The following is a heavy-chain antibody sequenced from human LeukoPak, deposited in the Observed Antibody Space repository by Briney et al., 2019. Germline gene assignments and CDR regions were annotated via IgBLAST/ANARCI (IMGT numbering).Heavy chain of an antibody. CDR1: GGSISSGSYY. V-gene: IGHV4-61*02. J-gene: IGHJ4*02. CDR2: IYTSGST. Sequence: ASQTLSLTCTVSGGSISSGSYYWSWIRQPAGKGLEWIGRIYTSGSTNYNPSLKSRVTISVDTSKNQFSLKLSSVTAADTAVYYCARDSRAAAGLWGQGTLVTVS. CDR3: ARDSRAAAGL. D-gene: IGHD6-13*01.